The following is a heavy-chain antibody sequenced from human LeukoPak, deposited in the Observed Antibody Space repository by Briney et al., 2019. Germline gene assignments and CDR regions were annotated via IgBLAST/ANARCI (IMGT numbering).Heavy chain of an antibody. CDR2: INTNTGNP. J-gene: IGHJ4*02. D-gene: IGHD6-13*01. V-gene: IGHV7-4-1*02. Sequence: ASVKVSCKASGYTFTSYAMNWVRQAPGQGLEWMGWINTNTGNPTYAQGFTGRFVFSLDTSVSTAYLQISSLKAEGTAVYYCARVMSEQLWQQPYYFDYWGQGTLVTVSS. CDR1: GYTFTSYA. CDR3: ARVMSEQLWQQPYYFDY.